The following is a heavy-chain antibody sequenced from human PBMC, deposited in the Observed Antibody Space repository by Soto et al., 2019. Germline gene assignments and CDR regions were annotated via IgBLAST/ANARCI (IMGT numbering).Heavy chain of an antibody. CDR3: ARAGDSSGYYYPQYNWFDP. CDR1: GGTFSSYA. D-gene: IGHD3-22*01. CDR2: IIPIFGTA. V-gene: IGHV1-69*13. Sequence: APVKVSCKASGGTFSSYAISWGRQAPGQGLEWMGGIIPIFGTANYAQKFQGRVTITADESTSTAYMELSSLRSEDTAVYYCARAGDSSGYYYPQYNWFDPWGQGTLVTVSS. J-gene: IGHJ5*02.